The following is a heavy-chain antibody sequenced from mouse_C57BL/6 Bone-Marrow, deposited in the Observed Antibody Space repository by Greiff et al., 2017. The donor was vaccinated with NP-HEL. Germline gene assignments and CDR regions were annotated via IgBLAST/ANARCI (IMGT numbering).Heavy chain of an antibody. CDR3: ARGDYYGSSSYWYCDV. D-gene: IGHD1-1*01. Sequence: VQLQQSGPELVKPGASVKLSCKASGYTFTSYDINWVKQRPGQGLEWIGWIYPRDGSTKYNEKFKGKATLTVDTSSSTAYMELHSLTSEDSAVYFCARGDYYGSSSYWYCDVWGTGTTVTVSS. CDR2: IYPRDGST. V-gene: IGHV1-85*01. CDR1: GYTFTSYD. J-gene: IGHJ1*03.